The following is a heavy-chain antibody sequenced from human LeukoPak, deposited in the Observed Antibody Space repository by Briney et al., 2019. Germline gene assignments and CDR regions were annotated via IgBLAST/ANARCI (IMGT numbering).Heavy chain of an antibody. D-gene: IGHD6-19*01. CDR3: ARGGSLAVAPHLYYFDY. CDR2: INPSGGST. V-gene: IGHV1-46*01. Sequence: EASVKVSCKASGYTFTSYYFHWVRQAPGQGLEWMGIINPSGGSTTYAQRFQGRVTMTRDTSTSAVYMEVSSLRSEDTAVYYCARGGSLAVAPHLYYFDYWGQGTLDTVSS. CDR1: GYTFTSYY. J-gene: IGHJ4*02.